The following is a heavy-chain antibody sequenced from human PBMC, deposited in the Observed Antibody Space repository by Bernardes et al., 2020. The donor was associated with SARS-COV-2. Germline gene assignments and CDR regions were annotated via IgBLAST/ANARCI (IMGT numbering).Heavy chain of an antibody. Sequence: SETLSLTCTVSGGSISSYYWSWIRQPPGKGLEWIGYIYYSGSTNYNPSLKSRVTISVDTSKNQFSLKLSSVTAADTAVYYCARFITVTTWGRVYYFDYWGQGTLVTVSS. D-gene: IGHD4-4*01. J-gene: IGHJ4*02. V-gene: IGHV4-59*08. CDR1: GGSISSYY. CDR3: ARFITVTTWGRVYYFDY. CDR2: IYYSGST.